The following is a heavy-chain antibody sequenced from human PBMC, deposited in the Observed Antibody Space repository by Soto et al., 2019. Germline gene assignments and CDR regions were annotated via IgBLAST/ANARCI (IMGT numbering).Heavy chain of an antibody. Sequence: GASVKVSCKASGGTFSSYAISWVRQAPGQGLEWMGGIIPIFGTANYAQKFQGRVTTTADESTSTAYMELSSLRSEDTAVYYCASENDGASSGYYYGMDVWGQGTTVT. CDR2: IIPIFGTA. D-gene: IGHD1-1*01. J-gene: IGHJ6*02. CDR3: ASENDGASSGYYYGMDV. CDR1: GGTFSSYA. V-gene: IGHV1-69*13.